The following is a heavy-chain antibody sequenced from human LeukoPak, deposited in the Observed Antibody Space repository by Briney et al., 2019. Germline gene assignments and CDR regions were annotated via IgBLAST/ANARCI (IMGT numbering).Heavy chain of an antibody. V-gene: IGHV3-23*01. CDR2: ISGSGGST. J-gene: IGHJ6*03. Sequence: PGGSLRLSCAASGFTFSSYAMSWVRQAPGKGLEWVSAISGSGGSTYYADSVKGRFTISRENAKNSLYLQMNSLRAGDTAVYYCARANYYDSSGYPGDYYYMDVWGKGTTVTISS. D-gene: IGHD3-22*01. CDR1: GFTFSSYA. CDR3: ARANYYDSSGYPGDYYYMDV.